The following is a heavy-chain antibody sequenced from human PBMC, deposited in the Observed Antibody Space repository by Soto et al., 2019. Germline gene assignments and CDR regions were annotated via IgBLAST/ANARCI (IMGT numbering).Heavy chain of an antibody. Sequence: PGGSLRLSCAASGFTFSSYSMNWVRQAPGKGLEWVSYISSSSSTIYYADSVKGRFTISRDNAKNSLYLQMNSLRDEDTAVYYCARGSVQLWDDAFDIWGQGTMVTVSS. D-gene: IGHD5-18*01. CDR3: ARGSVQLWDDAFDI. V-gene: IGHV3-48*02. CDR1: GFTFSSYS. J-gene: IGHJ3*02. CDR2: ISSSSSTI.